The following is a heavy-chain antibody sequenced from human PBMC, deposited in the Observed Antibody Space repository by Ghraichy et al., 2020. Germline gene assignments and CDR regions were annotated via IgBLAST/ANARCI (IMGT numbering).Heavy chain of an antibody. J-gene: IGHJ4*02. CDR3: AKEVGAYCGGDCYSTD. CDR2: ISGSGGST. D-gene: IGHD2-21*02. CDR1: GFTFSSYA. V-gene: IGHV3-23*01. Sequence: GGSLRLSCAASGFTFSSYAMSWVRQAPGKGLEWVSVISGSGGSTQYAESVKGRFTISRDNSKNTLYLQMNSLRAEDTAVYYCAKEVGAYCGGDCYSTDWGQGTLVTVSS.